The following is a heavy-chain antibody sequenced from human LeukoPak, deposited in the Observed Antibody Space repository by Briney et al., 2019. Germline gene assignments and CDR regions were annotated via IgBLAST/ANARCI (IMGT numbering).Heavy chain of an antibody. Sequence: GGSLRLSCAASGFTASSNYMSWVRQAPGKGLEWVSVIYSGGSTYYADSVKGRFTISRDNSKNTLYLQMNSLRAEDTAVYYCARERVTIFGVVIIRSYYFDYWGQGTLVTVSS. CDR2: IYSGGST. V-gene: IGHV3-53*01. D-gene: IGHD3-3*01. CDR1: GFTASSNY. J-gene: IGHJ4*02. CDR3: ARERVTIFGVVIIRSYYFDY.